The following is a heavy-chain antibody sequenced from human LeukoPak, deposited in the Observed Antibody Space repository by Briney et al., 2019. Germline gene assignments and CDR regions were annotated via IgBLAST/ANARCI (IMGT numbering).Heavy chain of an antibody. J-gene: IGHJ4*02. Sequence: SETLSLTCAVSGGSISSGGYSWSWIRQPPGKGLEWIGYIYHSGSTYYNPSLKSRVTISVDRSKNQFSLKLSSVTAADTAVYYCARHYSSSSKYYWGQGTLVTVSS. CDR3: ARHYSSSSKYY. CDR2: IYHSGST. D-gene: IGHD6-6*01. V-gene: IGHV4-30-2*01. CDR1: GGSISSGGYS.